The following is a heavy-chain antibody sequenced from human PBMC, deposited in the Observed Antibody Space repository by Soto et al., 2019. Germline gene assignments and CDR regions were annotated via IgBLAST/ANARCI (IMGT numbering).Heavy chain of an antibody. D-gene: IGHD1-26*01. V-gene: IGHV1-69*13. Sequence: VTDSFKSSGGTFSSYAISWVRQAPGQGLEWMGGIIPIFGTANYAQKFQGRVTITADESTSTAYMELSSLRSEDTAVYYCARPYRCLDACRDYYCYGMYVWGQVTTFTLS. CDR2: IIPIFGTA. CDR3: ARPYRCLDACRDYYCYGMYV. CDR1: GGTFSSYA. J-gene: IGHJ6*02.